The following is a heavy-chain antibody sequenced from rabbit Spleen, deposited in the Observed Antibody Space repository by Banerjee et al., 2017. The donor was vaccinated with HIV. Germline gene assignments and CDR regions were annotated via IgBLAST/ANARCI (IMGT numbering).Heavy chain of an antibody. Sequence: QSLEESGGDLVKPGGSLTLTCKASGFSFNNNYVICWVRQAPGKGLEWIACINTSSGNTVYASWAKGRFTISKTSSTTVTLQMTSLTAADTATYFCARDTSSSFSSYGMDLWGPGTLVTVS. CDR3: ARDTSSSFSSYGMDL. V-gene: IGHV1S40*01. CDR2: INTSSGNT. J-gene: IGHJ6*01. D-gene: IGHD1-1*01. CDR1: GFSFNNNYV.